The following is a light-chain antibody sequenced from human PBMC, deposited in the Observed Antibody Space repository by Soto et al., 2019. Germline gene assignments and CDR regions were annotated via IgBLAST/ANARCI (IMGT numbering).Light chain of an antibody. Sequence: EIVLTQSPGTLSLSPGEKATLSCRARQSIITNYLAWYRQKPGQAPRLLIYAASSRATGIPDRFSGSGSGTDFTLTISRLEPEDFAVYYCHQYGTSVGTFGQGTKVDIK. CDR1: QSIITNY. CDR2: AAS. V-gene: IGKV3-20*01. CDR3: HQYGTSVGT. J-gene: IGKJ1*01.